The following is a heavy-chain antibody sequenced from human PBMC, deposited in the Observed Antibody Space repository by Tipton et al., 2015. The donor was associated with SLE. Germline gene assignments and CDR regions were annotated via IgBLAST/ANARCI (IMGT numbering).Heavy chain of an antibody. J-gene: IGHJ2*01. V-gene: IGHV3-33*07. CDR1: GFRSPFTDYG. Sequence: SLRLSCVASGFRSPFTDYGLYWVRPTPGKGLEWVALIWHDGTNKNYVDSAKGRFIISKDDSKSTLYLQMNSLTVDDTGLYFCARARGILGGSGWYLELWGRGTLVTVSS. CDR3: ARARGILGGSGWYLEL. CDR2: IWHDGTNK. D-gene: IGHD2-15*01.